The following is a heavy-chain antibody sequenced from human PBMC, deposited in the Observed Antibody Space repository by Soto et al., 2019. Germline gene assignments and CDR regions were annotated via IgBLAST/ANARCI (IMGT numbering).Heavy chain of an antibody. J-gene: IGHJ4*02. CDR1: AGSITNSGFY. CDR3: ARGDFGYFDY. Sequence: QVQLQESGPGLVKPSQTLSLTCTASAGSITNSGFYWGWIRQLPGKGLEWVGYIYYSGAAYYNPSLKSRVSISIDTFQHRFSLNLTAVTAADTAVYYCARGDFGYFDYWGQGTLVTVSS. CDR2: IYYSGAA. D-gene: IGHD3-22*01. V-gene: IGHV4-31*03.